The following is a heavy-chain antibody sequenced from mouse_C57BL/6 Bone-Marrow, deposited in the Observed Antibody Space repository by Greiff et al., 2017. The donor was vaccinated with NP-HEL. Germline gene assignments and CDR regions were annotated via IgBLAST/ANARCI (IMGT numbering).Heavy chain of an antibody. Sequence: QVQLQQSGAELVKPGASVKLSCKASGYTFTSYWMQWVKQRPGQGLEWIGEIDPSDSYTNYNQKFKGKATLTVDTSSSTAYMQLSSLTSEDSAVYYCAREGLRRRFYYAMDYWGQGTSVTVSS. CDR1: GYTFTSYW. V-gene: IGHV1-50*01. D-gene: IGHD2-4*01. CDR2: IDPSDSYT. J-gene: IGHJ4*01. CDR3: AREGLRRRFYYAMDY.